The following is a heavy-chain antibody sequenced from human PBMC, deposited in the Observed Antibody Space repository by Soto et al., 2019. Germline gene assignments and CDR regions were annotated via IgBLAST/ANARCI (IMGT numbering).Heavy chain of an antibody. D-gene: IGHD3-3*01. CDR2: IYYSGST. V-gene: IGHV4-59*01. CDR3: AKVNDFWTGYYSTNWFDP. Sequence: SETLSLTCTVSGGSINSYYRSWIRQPPGKGLEWIGYIYYSGSTNYNPSLKSRVTISVDTSKNQFSLKISSVTAADTAVYYCAKVNDFWTGYYSTNWFDPWGQGTLVTVSS. J-gene: IGHJ5*02. CDR1: GGSINSYY.